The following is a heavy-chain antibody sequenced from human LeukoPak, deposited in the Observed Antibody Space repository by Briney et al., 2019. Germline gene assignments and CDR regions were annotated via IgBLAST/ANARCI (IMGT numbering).Heavy chain of an antibody. CDR3: ARYGGGYYYIIDY. V-gene: IGHV3-11*06. Sequence: GGSLRLSCAASGFTFSDYYMSWIRQAPGKGLEWVSYISSSSSYTNYADSVKGRFTISRDNAKNSLYLQMNSLRAEDTAVYYCARYGGGYYYIIDYWGQGTLVTVSS. D-gene: IGHD3-22*01. J-gene: IGHJ4*02. CDR2: ISSSSSYT. CDR1: GFTFSDYY.